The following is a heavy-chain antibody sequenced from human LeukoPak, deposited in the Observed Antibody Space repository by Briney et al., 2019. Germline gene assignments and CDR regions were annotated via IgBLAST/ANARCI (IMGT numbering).Heavy chain of an antibody. CDR3: AKGQRWRSPHDY. D-gene: IGHD2-8*02. CDR1: GFTFSSYA. CDR2: ISGSGGST. J-gene: IGHJ4*02. V-gene: IGHV3-23*01. Sequence: GGSLRLSCAASGFTFSSYAMSWVRQAPGKGLEWVSAISGSGGSTYYAASVKGRFTISRDNSKNTLYLKMNSLRAEDTAVYYCAKGQRWRSPHDYWGQGTLVTVSS.